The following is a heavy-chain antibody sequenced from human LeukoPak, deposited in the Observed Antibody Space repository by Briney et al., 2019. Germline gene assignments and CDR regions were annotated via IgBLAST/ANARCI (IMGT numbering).Heavy chain of an antibody. Sequence: ASVKVSCKVSGYTLTELSMHWVRQAPGKGLEWMGGFDPEDGETIYAQKFQGRVTMTEDTSTDTAYMELSSLRSEDTAVYYCARPAPSSPTGDKYYYYMDVWGKGTTVTVSS. CDR1: GYTLTELS. CDR3: ARPAPSSPTGDKYYYYMDV. V-gene: IGHV1-24*01. J-gene: IGHJ6*03. D-gene: IGHD7-27*01. CDR2: FDPEDGET.